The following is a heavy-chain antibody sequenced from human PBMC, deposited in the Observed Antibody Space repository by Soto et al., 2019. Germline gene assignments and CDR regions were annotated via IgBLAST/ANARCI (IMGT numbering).Heavy chain of an antibody. V-gene: IGHV1-3*01. CDR1: GYTFTSYA. D-gene: IGHD5-18*01. CDR3: ARDSDTAMVTLDY. J-gene: IGHJ4*02. CDR2: INAGNGNT. Sequence: QVQLVQSGAEVKKPGASVKVSCKASGYTFTSYAMHWVRQAPGQRLEWMGWINAGNGNTKYSQKFQGRVTITRATSASTAYMELSSLRSEDTAVYYCARDSDTAMVTLDYWGQGTLVTVSS.